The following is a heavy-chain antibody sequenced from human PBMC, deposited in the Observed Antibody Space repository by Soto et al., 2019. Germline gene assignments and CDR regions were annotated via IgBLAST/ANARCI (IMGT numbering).Heavy chain of an antibody. V-gene: IGHV1-3*01. J-gene: IGHJ4*02. Sequence: ASVKVSCKASGYTFTSYAMHWVRQAPGQRLEWMGWINAGNGSTNYAQKFQGRVTMTRDTSTSTVYMELSSLRSEDTAVYYCATTGHCSGGSCYGYFDYWGQGTLVTVSS. CDR1: GYTFTSYA. CDR2: INAGNGST. CDR3: ATTGHCSGGSCYGYFDY. D-gene: IGHD2-15*01.